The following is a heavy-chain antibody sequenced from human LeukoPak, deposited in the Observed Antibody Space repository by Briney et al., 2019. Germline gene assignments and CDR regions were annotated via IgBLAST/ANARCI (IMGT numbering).Heavy chain of an antibody. CDR2: IKQDGSEI. V-gene: IGHV3-7*01. CDR3: ARDKAVGPTLLDY. CDR1: GFTFSGYW. J-gene: IGHJ4*02. D-gene: IGHD1-26*01. Sequence: GGSLRLSCAASGFTFSGYWMSWVRQAPGKGPEWVANIKQDGSEIYYMDSVKGRFTISRDNAKNSLYLQMNSLRAEDTAVYYCARDKAVGPTLLDYWGQGTLVTVSS.